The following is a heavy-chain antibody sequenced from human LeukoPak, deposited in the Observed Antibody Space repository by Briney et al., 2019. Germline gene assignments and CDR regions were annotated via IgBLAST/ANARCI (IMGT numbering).Heavy chain of an antibody. CDR3: ASLTGTHDY. J-gene: IGHJ4*02. CDR1: GFTFSSYG. CDR2: IWYDGSNK. D-gene: IGHD1-20*01. V-gene: IGHV3-33*01. Sequence: GGSLRLPCAASGFTFSSYGMHWVRQAPGKGLEWVAVIWYDGSNKYYADSVKGRFTISRDNSKNTLYLQMNSLRAEDTAVYYCASLTGTHDYWGQGTLVTVSS.